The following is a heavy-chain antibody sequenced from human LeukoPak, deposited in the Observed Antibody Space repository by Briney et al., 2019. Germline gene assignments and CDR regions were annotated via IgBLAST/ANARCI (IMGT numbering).Heavy chain of an antibody. V-gene: IGHV3-23*01. CDR2: ITGSGDGT. CDR3: AREVMVVAATTFWFFDL. Sequence: PGGSLRLSCAASGFTFSTYAMTWVRQAPGKGLEWVSSITGSGDGTSAADSVKGRFTISRDNSKNTLYLQMNSLRAEDTAVYYCAREVMVVAATTFWFFDLWGRGTLVTVSS. J-gene: IGHJ2*01. D-gene: IGHD2-15*01. CDR1: GFTFSTYA.